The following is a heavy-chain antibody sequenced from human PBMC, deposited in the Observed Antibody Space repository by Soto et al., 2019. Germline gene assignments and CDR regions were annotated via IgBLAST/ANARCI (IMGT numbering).Heavy chain of an antibody. CDR1: GYSFASYW. J-gene: IGHJ5*01. CDR3: ARRSDWFDS. V-gene: IGHV5-51*01. Sequence: GASLKVGCKGSGYSFASYWIGCVRQMPGKGLEWMGVINPRDSDTRYSRSFQGQVTISVDKSINTAYLQWSSLRASDTAIYYCARRSDWFDSWGQGTPVTVSS. CDR2: INPRDSDT.